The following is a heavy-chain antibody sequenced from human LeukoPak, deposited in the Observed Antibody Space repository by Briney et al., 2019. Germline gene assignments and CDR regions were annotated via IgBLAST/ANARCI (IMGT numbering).Heavy chain of an antibody. J-gene: IGHJ4*02. V-gene: IGHV3-30*02. CDR3: AKGGYSSGWFDY. D-gene: IGHD6-19*01. Sequence: PGGCLRPSCAASGFTFSSYGMHWVRQAPGKGLEWVAFIRYDGSNKYYADSVKGRFTISRANSKNTLYLQMNSLRAEDTAVYYCAKGGYSSGWFDYWGQGTLVTVSS. CDR1: GFTFSSYG. CDR2: IRYDGSNK.